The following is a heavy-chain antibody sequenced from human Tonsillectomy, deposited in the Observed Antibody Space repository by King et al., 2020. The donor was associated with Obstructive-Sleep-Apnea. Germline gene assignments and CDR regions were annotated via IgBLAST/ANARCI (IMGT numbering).Heavy chain of an antibody. Sequence: QVQLVESGGGVVQPGRSLRLSCAASGFTFSSYAMHWVRQVPGKGLEWVAVISYDGSNEYYADSVKGRFTISRDNSKNTVNLQMNSLRAEDTAVYYCARGATYKYESSGYNDCWGQGTLVTVSS. J-gene: IGHJ4*02. CDR1: GFTFSSYA. CDR2: ISYDGSNE. D-gene: IGHD3-22*01. CDR3: ARGATYKYESSGYNDC. V-gene: IGHV3-30-3*01.